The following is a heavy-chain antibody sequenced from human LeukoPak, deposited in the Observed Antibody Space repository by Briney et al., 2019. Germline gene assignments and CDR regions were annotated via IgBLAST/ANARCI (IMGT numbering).Heavy chain of an antibody. J-gene: IGHJ5*02. Sequence: SETLSLTCTVSGGSISSYYWSWIRQPAGKGLEWIGRIYTSGSTNYNPSLKSRVTMSVDTSKNQFSLKLTSVTAADTAVYYCARTLRGAYQENNWFDPWGQGTLVTVSS. CDR3: ARTLRGAYQENNWFDP. D-gene: IGHD3-10*01. CDR1: GGSISSYY. CDR2: IYTSGST. V-gene: IGHV4-4*07.